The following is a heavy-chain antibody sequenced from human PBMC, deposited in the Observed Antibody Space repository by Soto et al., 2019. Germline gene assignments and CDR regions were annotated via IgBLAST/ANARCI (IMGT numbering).Heavy chain of an antibody. J-gene: IGHJ4*02. CDR3: AKALGAAAGPYYFDY. CDR2: ISDSGGST. CDR1: GFTFSSYA. Sequence: TGGSLRLSCGAFGFTFSSYAMSWVRQAPGKGLEWVSIISDSGGSTNYADSVKGRFTISRDNSKNTLYLQMNSLRADDTAIYYCAKALGAAAGPYYFDYWGQGTLVTVSS. D-gene: IGHD6-13*01. V-gene: IGHV3-23*01.